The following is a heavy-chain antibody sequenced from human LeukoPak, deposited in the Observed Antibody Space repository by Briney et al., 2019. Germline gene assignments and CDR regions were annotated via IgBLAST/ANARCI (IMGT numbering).Heavy chain of an antibody. CDR3: AREDIVVVVAATDNWFDP. Sequence: GASVKVSCKASGYTFTSYAMHWVRQAPGQRLEWMGWINAGNGNTKYSQKFQGRVTITRDTPASTAYMELSSLRSEDTAVYYCAREDIVVVVAATDNWFDPWGQGTLVTVSS. J-gene: IGHJ5*02. V-gene: IGHV1-3*01. D-gene: IGHD2-15*01. CDR1: GYTFTSYA. CDR2: INAGNGNT.